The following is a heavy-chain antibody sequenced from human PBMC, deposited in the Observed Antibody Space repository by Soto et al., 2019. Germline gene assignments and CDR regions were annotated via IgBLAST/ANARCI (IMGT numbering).Heavy chain of an antibody. J-gene: IGHJ4*02. CDR2: ISSSSSYI. V-gene: IGHV3-21*01. D-gene: IGHD4-17*01. Sequence: PGGSLRLSCAASGFTFSSYSMNWVRQAPEKGLEWVSSISSSSSYIYYADSVKGRFTISRDNAKNSLYLQMNSLRAEDTAVYYCARVKEGTVTTLDYWGQGTLVTVSS. CDR1: GFTFSSYS. CDR3: ARVKEGTVTTLDY.